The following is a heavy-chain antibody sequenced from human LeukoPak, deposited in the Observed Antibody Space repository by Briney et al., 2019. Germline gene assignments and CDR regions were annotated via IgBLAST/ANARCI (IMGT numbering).Heavy chain of an antibody. CDR1: GYTFTGYY. V-gene: IGHV1-2*02. Sequence: ASVKVSCKASGYTFTGYYMHWVRQAPGQGLEWMGWINPNSGGTNYARKFQGRVTMTRDTSISTAYMELSRLRSDDTAVYYCARSKNTLKSSVDTAMVTSYWGQGTLVTVSS. J-gene: IGHJ4*02. D-gene: IGHD5-18*01. CDR2: INPNSGGT. CDR3: ARSKNTLKSSVDTAMVTSY.